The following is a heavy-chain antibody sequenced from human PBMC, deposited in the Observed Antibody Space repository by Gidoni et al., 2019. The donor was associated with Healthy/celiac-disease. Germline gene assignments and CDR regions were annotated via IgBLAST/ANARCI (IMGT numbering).Heavy chain of an antibody. V-gene: IGHV3-23*01. CDR2: ISGSGGST. J-gene: IGHJ6*02. D-gene: IGHD3-3*01. Sequence: EVQLLESGGGLVQPGGSLRLSCAASGFTFSSYAIRWVRHAPGKGLEWVSAISGSGGSTDYADSVQGRFTISRDNSKNTLYLQMNSLRAEDTAVYYCAKDLPGGVIIPGSYHYGMDVWGQGTTVTVSS. CDR1: GFTFSSYA. CDR3: AKDLPGGVIIPGSYHYGMDV.